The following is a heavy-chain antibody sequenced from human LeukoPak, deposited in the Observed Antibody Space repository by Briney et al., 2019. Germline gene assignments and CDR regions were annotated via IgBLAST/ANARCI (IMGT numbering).Heavy chain of an antibody. CDR2: LLDSVNT. J-gene: IGHJ4*02. CDR3: ATIKRGSIYGYFDF. D-gene: IGHD5-18*01. V-gene: IGHV4-59*11. Sequence: PSETLSLTCTVSGGSISSHYWSWIRQPPGKGLEWIAYLLDSVNTKDNPSLNSRLTLSADTSKNQFCLRLSSVTAADTAVYYCATIKRGSIYGYFDFWGQGSKVTVSS. CDR1: GGSISSHY.